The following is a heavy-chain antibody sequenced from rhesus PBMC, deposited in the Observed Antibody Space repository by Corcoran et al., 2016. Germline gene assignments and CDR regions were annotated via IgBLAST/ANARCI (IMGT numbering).Heavy chain of an antibody. J-gene: IGHJ4*01. D-gene: IGHD6-31*01. CDR2: ISGSGGTT. Sequence: QVQLQESGPGLVKPSETLSLTCAVAGGAISESYQWSWIRQPPGTGGGWIGYISGSGGTTDYNPSLKSRVTIATDPSKNQFSLKLSSVTAADTAVYYCARDDAAAAGNFDYWGQGVLVTVSS. CDR1: GGAISESYQ. V-gene: IGHV4-106*01. CDR3: ARDDAAAAGNFDY.